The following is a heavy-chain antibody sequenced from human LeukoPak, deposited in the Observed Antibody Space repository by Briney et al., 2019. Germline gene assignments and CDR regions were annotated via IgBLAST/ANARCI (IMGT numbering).Heavy chain of an antibody. D-gene: IGHD4-17*01. CDR3: AREVAEDYGDYENYFDY. CDR2: IIPILGIA. J-gene: IGHJ4*02. CDR1: GGTFSSYT. V-gene: IGHV1-69*04. Sequence: ASVKVSCKASGGTFSSYTISWVRQAPGQGLEWMGRIIPILGIANYAQKFQGRVTITADKSTSTAYMELSSLRSEDTAVYYCAREVAEDYGDYENYFDYWGQGTLVTVSS.